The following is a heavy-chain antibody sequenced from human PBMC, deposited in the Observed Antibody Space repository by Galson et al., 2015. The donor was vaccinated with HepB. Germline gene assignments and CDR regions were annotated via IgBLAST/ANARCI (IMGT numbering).Heavy chain of an antibody. CDR3: ARVAMVTGAWDRPRPFDD. Sequence: SVKVSCKASGSTFTSYGVSWVRQAPGQGLEWLGWISAYNGNTNYAQNLQGRVTLTTDTSTSTSYLELRSLRSDDTAVYYCARVAMVTGAWDRPRPFDDGGQGTLGPV. D-gene: IGHD5-18*01. V-gene: IGHV1-18*01. CDR1: GSTFTSYG. CDR2: ISAYNGNT. J-gene: IGHJ4*01.